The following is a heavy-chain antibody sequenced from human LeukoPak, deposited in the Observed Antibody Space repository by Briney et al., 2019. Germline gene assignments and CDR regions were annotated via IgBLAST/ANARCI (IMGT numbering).Heavy chain of an antibody. Sequence: SETLSLTCAVSGGYVNRGTFFWTWIRKPPGKGLEWIGYISSSGSTNYHPSLKSRVTISSDTSKTQFTLKLISVTAADTAVYYCARSPSGYRFDSWGQGTLVTVSS. D-gene: IGHD3-22*01. J-gene: IGHJ5*01. CDR2: ISSSGST. CDR3: ARSPSGYRFDS. V-gene: IGHV4-61*01. CDR1: GGYVNRGTFF.